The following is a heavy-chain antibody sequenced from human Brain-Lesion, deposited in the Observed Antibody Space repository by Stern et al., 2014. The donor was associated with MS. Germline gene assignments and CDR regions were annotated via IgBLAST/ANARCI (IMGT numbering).Heavy chain of an antibody. J-gene: IGHJ6*02. V-gene: IGHV1-18*01. CDR3: ARDEELAEIYFYFGMDV. CDR2: ITIYTGHK. Sequence: VQLVESGAEVKRPGTSVKVSCKVSGYTFDSYGISWVRQAPGQGLEWMGWITIYTGHKEYAEKVRGRLTRTTERSTSTAYMELRSLTSDDTAVYYCARDEELAEIYFYFGMDVWGQGTTVTVSS. D-gene: IGHD1-26*01. CDR1: GYTFDSYG.